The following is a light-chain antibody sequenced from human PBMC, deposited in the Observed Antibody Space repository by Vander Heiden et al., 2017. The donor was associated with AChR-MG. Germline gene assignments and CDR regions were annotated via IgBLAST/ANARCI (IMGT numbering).Light chain of an antibody. J-gene: IGKJ2*02. CDR1: QVISNY. CDR2: AAS. Sequence: DIQMTQSPPSLSASVGDRVTITCRASQVISNYLAWFQQKPGEAPRSLMYAASSLQRGVPSRFTGSGSGKDFTLTIRSLQPEDFASYYCLQYQTYPCTLGQGTKLEIK. CDR3: LQYQTYPCT. V-gene: IGKV1-16*01.